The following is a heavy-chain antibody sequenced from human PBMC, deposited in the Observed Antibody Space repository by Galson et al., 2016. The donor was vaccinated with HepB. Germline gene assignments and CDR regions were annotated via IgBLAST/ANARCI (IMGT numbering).Heavy chain of an antibody. CDR1: GGSISGYY. J-gene: IGHJ2*01. D-gene: IGHD3-16*01. CDR2: IYTSVST. CDR3: ARLGGVSLTIVMYFDV. Sequence: SETLSLTCSVSGGSISGYYWSWIRQPAGKGLEWIGRIYTSVSTNYNPSLKSRVTMSVNTSKNQFSLNLTSVTAADSAVYYCARLGGVSLTIVMYFDVWGPGALATVSS. V-gene: IGHV4-4*07.